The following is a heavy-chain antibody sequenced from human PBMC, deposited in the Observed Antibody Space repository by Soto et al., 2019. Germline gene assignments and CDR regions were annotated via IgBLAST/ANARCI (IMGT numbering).Heavy chain of an antibody. Sequence: QVQLVQSGAEVKKPGSSVTVSCKASGGTFSSYTISWVRQAPGQGLEWMGGIIPIFGTANYAQKFQGRVTITADESTSTAYMELSSLRSEDTAVYYCAGGHHRRLHLWYFDLWGRGTLVTVSS. CDR3: AGGHHRRLHLWYFDL. D-gene: IGHD6-25*01. CDR2: IIPIFGTA. V-gene: IGHV1-69*12. J-gene: IGHJ2*01. CDR1: GGTFSSYT.